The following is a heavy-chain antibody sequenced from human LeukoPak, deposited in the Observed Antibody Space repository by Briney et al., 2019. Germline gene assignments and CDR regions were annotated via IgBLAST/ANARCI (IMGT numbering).Heavy chain of an antibody. CDR1: GGSISSYY. V-gene: IGHV4-59*01. CDR3: ARDYDFWSGYSNVNWYLDL. Sequence: SETLSLTCTVSGGSISSYYWSWIRQPPGKGLEWIGYIYYSGSTNYNPSLKSRVTISVDTSKNQFSLKLSSVTAADTAVYYCARDYDFWSGYSNVNWYLDLWGRGTLVTVSS. J-gene: IGHJ2*01. CDR2: IYYSGST. D-gene: IGHD3-3*01.